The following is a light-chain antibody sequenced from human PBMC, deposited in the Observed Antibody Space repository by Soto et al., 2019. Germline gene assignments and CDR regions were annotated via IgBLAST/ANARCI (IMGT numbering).Light chain of an antibody. J-gene: IGLJ2*01. CDR1: SSNIGAGYD. CDR2: GNS. Sequence: QLVLTQPPSVSGAPGQRVTISCTGSSSNIGAGYDVHWYQQLPGTAPKLLIYGNSNRPSGVPDRFSGSKSGTSASLAITGLQAEDEAYYYCQSYDSSLSGVFGGGTKVTVL. CDR3: QSYDSSLSGV. V-gene: IGLV1-40*01.